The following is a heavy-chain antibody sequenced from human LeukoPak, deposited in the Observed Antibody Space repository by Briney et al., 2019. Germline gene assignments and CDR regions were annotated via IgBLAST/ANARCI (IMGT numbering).Heavy chain of an antibody. J-gene: IGHJ4*02. V-gene: IGHV3-49*03. CDR3: TRDRGAYNLYDY. CDR1: GFTFTTYW. CDR2: IRSKAYGETA. Sequence: GGSLRLSCAASGFTFTTYWMSWIRQAPGKGLEWVGFIRSKAYGETADYAASVKGRFTISRDDSKAIAYLQMNSLKTEDTAVYHCTRDRGAYNLYDYWGQGTLVTVSS. D-gene: IGHD1-1*01.